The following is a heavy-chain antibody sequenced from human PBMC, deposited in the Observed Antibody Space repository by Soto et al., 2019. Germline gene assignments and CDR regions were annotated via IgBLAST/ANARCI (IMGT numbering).Heavy chain of an antibody. Sequence: SVKVSCKASGGTFSSYAISWVRQAPGQGLKWMGGIIPIFGTANYAQKFQGRVTITADESTSTAYMELSSLRSEDTAVYYCARGGRCSGGSCYSGDGYYYYYGMDVWGQGTTVTVSS. CDR2: IIPIFGTA. CDR3: ARGGRCSGGSCYSGDGYYYYYGMDV. J-gene: IGHJ6*02. CDR1: GGTFSSYA. D-gene: IGHD2-15*01. V-gene: IGHV1-69*13.